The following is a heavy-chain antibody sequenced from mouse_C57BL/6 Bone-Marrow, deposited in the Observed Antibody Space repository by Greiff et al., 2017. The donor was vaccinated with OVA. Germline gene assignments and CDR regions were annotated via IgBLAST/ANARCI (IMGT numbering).Heavy chain of an antibody. Sequence: EVQVVESGGDLVKPGGSLKLSCAASGFTFSSYGMSWVRQTPDKRLEWVANISSGGSYTYYPDSVKGRFTISRDNAKNTLYLQMSSLKSEDTAMYYCARHVHWGQEALVTVSA. CDR1: GFTFSSYG. J-gene: IGHJ3*01. CDR3: ARHVH. V-gene: IGHV5-6*01. CDR2: ISSGGSYT.